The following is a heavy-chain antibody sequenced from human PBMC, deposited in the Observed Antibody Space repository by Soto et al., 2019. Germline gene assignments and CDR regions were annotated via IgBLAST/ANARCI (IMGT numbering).Heavy chain of an antibody. CDR3: ARAGFGHGLDV. CDR1: GFTSSDHY. Sequence: EVELVESGGGLVQAGGSLRVSCGVSGFTSSDHYMDWVRQAPGKGLEWVGRTANKRSRYTTEYAASAKGRFIISRDDSKHSVYLQMTSLKIEDTAVYYCARAGFGHGLDVWGQGTTVTVSS. V-gene: IGHV3-72*01. CDR2: TANKRSRYTT. D-gene: IGHD3-16*01. J-gene: IGHJ6*02.